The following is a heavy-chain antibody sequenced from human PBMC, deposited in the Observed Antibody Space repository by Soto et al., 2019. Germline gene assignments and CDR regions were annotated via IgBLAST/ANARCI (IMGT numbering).Heavy chain of an antibody. Sequence: HPGGSLRLSCTFSGFTSDDYALTWVRQAPGKGLEWVAFATSQAFGGTTDYAASVKGRFTISRDDSTTVAYLQMNSLQTEDTAIYYCTRYGDFYGMDVWGQGTTVTVSS. V-gene: IGHV3-49*04. D-gene: IGHD3-10*01. CDR2: ATSQAFGGTT. CDR1: GFTSDDYA. CDR3: TRYGDFYGMDV. J-gene: IGHJ6*02.